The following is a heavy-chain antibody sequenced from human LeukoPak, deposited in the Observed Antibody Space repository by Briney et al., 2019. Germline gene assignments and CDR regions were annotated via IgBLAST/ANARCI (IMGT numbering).Heavy chain of an antibody. CDR2: INPRSGDT. Sequence: ASVKVSRKSSVYTFSDYYVHWVRQAPGQGLEWMGWINPRSGDTNYLEKFQGRVTVTRDTSISAAYLELNRLTSDDTAVYYCAREGGAYTTSWKAFDMWGQGTLVSVSS. J-gene: IGHJ3*02. CDR3: AREGGAYTTSWKAFDM. CDR1: VYTFSDYY. D-gene: IGHD6-6*01. V-gene: IGHV1-2*02.